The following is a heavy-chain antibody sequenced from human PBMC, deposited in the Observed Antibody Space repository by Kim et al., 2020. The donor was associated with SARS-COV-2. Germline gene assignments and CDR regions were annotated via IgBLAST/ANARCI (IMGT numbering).Heavy chain of an antibody. D-gene: IGHD5-18*01. CDR1: GGSISTYY. Sequence: SETLSLTCTVSGGSISTYYWSWIRQSPGKGLEWIGYISHSGNTMYKSSLKSRVTISVDTSRNQFSLKLSSVTAADTAVYYCARQYSNGYVAWFDSWGQGTLVTVSS. V-gene: IGHV4-59*08. CDR2: ISHSGNT. J-gene: IGHJ5*01. CDR3: ARQYSNGYVAWFDS.